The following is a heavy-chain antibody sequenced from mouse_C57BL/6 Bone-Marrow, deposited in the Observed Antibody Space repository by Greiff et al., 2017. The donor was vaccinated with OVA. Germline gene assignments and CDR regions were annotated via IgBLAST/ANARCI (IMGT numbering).Heavy chain of an antibody. J-gene: IGHJ2*01. V-gene: IGHV5-15*01. CDR2: ISNLAYSI. D-gene: IGHD1-1*01. Sequence: EVMLVESGGGLVQPGGSLKLSCAASGFTFSDYGMAWVRPAARKGPEWVAFISNLAYSIYYADTVTGRFTISRETAKNTLYLERSSLRSEDTAMYYCASQGDGSSHSYSFDYSAHRTPLSVSS. CDR1: GFTFSDYG. CDR3: ASQGDGSSHSYSFDY.